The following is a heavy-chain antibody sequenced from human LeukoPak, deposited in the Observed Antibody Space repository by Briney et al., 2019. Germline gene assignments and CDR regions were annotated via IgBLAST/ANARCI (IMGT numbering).Heavy chain of an antibody. V-gene: IGHV3-23*01. D-gene: IGHD3-10*01. J-gene: IGHJ4*02. Sequence: GGSLRLSCAASGFTFSSYAMSWVRQAPGKGLEWVSAISGSGSSTYCADSVKGRFTISRDNSKNTLYLQMNSLRAEDTAVYYCVCMVRGSPGGDYWGQGTLVTVSS. CDR1: GFTFSSYA. CDR2: ISGSGSST. CDR3: VCMVRGSPGGDY.